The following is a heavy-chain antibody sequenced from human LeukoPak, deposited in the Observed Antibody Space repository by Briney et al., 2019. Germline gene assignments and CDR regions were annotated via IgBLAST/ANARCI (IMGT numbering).Heavy chain of an antibody. CDR2: INHSGST. CDR1: GGSFSGYY. D-gene: IGHD1-7*01. CDR3: ASIGTKRGRSDY. J-gene: IGHJ4*02. Sequence: PSETLSLTCAVYGGSFSGYYRSWIRQPPGKGLEWIGEINHSGSTNYNPSLKSRVTISVDTSKNQFSLKLSSVTAADTAVYYCASIGTKRGRSDYWGQGTLVTVSS. V-gene: IGHV4-34*01.